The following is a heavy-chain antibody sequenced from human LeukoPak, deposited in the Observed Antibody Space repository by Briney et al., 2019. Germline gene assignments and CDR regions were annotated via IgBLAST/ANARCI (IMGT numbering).Heavy chain of an antibody. J-gene: IGHJ4*02. Sequence: GASVKVSCKASGYTFTGYYMHWVRQAPGQGLEWMGWINPNSGGINYAQKFQGRVTMTRDTSISTAYMELSRLRSDDTAVYYCARENTAMASDYWGQGTLVTVSS. V-gene: IGHV1-2*02. D-gene: IGHD5-18*01. CDR2: INPNSGGI. CDR1: GYTFTGYY. CDR3: ARENTAMASDY.